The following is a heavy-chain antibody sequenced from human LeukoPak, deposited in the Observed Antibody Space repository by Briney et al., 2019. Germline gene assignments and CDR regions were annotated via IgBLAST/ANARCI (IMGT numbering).Heavy chain of an antibody. Sequence: ASVKVSCKASGYTFTGYYMHWVRQAPGQGLEWMGWINPNSSGTNYAQKFQGRVTVTRDTSISTAYLELSRLRSDDTAVYYCTGNYYGSGSYADFDYWGQGTLVTVSS. D-gene: IGHD3-10*01. J-gene: IGHJ4*02. CDR2: INPNSSGT. CDR1: GYTFTGYY. CDR3: TGNYYGSGSYADFDY. V-gene: IGHV1-2*02.